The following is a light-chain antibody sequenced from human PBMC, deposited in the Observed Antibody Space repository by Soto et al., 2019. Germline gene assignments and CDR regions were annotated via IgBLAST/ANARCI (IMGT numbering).Light chain of an antibody. V-gene: IGKV3-20*01. CDR1: QSVSSGY. CDR2: GAS. J-gene: IGKJ1*01. CDR3: QQYGNSPWT. Sequence: EIVLTQSPGTLSLSPGERATLSCRASQSVSSGYLAWDQQKPGQAPRLLIYGASSRATGIPDRFSGSGSGTDFTLTISRLEPEDFTVYYCQQYGNSPWTFGQGTKVEVK.